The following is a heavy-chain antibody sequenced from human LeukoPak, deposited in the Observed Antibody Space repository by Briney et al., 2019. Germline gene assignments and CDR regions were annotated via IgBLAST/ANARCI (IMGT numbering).Heavy chain of an antibody. Sequence: SETLSLTCAVYGGSFSGYYWSWIRQPPGKGLEWIAYIHYSGSTNYXPSLKSRVTISIDTSKNQFSLKLNSVTAADTAVYYCAXXXNWNXXXXWFDPWGQGTLVTVSS. V-gene: IGHV4-59*08. D-gene: IGHD1-20*01. CDR3: AXXXNWNXXXXWFDP. J-gene: IGHJ5*02. CDR1: GGSFSGYY. CDR2: IHYSGST.